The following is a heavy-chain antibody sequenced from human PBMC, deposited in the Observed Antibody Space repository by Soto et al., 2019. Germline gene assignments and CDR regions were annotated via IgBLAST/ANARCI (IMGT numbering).Heavy chain of an antibody. CDR1: GFTFSSYG. D-gene: IGHD3-9*01. CDR2: ISYDGSNK. CDR3: ATHILTGYSPILVSKSAFDI. J-gene: IGHJ3*02. V-gene: IGHV3-30*03. Sequence: QVQLVESGGGVVQPGRSLRLSCAASGFTFSSYGMHWVRQAPGKGLEGVAVISYDGSNKYYADSVKGRFTISRDNSKNTLYLQMNSLRAEDTAVYYCATHILTGYSPILVSKSAFDIWGQGTMVTVSS.